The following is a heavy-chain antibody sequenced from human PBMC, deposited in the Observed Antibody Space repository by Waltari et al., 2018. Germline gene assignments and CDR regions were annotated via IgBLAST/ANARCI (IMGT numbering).Heavy chain of an antibody. J-gene: IGHJ4*02. Sequence: QLQLQESGPGLVKPSETLSLTCTVSGGSISSSSYYWGWIRQPPGKGLEWIGSIYYSGSTYYNPSLKSRVTISVDTSKNQFSLKLSSVTAADTAVYYCARHVGSGWYFNYWGQGTLVTVSS. CDR3: ARHVGSGWYFNY. CDR2: IYYSGST. D-gene: IGHD6-19*01. V-gene: IGHV4-39*01. CDR1: GGSISSSSYY.